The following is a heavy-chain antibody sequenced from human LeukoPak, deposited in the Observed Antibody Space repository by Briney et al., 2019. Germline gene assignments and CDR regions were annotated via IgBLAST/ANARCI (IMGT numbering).Heavy chain of an antibody. Sequence: ASVKVSCKASGFTFTSSAVQWVRQARGQRLEWIGWIVVGSGNTNYAQKFQERVTITRDMSTSTAYMELSSLRSEDTAVYYCATPRDYGDYGFDYWGQGTLVTVSS. V-gene: IGHV1-58*01. CDR1: GFTFTSSA. CDR2: IVVGSGNT. J-gene: IGHJ4*02. CDR3: ATPRDYGDYGFDY. D-gene: IGHD4-17*01.